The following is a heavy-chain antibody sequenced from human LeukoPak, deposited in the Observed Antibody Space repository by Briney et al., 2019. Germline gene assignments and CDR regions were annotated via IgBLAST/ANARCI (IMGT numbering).Heavy chain of an antibody. CDR1: GFTFSRYW. V-gene: IGHV3-30*03. Sequence: GGSLRLSCAASGFTFSRYWMTWVRQAPGKGLEWVAIISNDGSRKYYAHSVEGRFTISRDNSKNTLYLQMDSLRAEDTAVYYCARDRAWNYFDYWGQGTLVTVSS. CDR2: ISNDGSRK. CDR3: ARDRAWNYFDY. J-gene: IGHJ4*02. D-gene: IGHD3-3*01.